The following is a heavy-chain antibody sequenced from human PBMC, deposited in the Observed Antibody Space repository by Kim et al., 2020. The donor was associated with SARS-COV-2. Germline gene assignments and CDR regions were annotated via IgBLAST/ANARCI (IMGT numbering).Heavy chain of an antibody. CDR3: ARDMPSTALVNLSAYYGIDV. CDR2: ISYDGSNT. J-gene: IGHJ6*02. V-gene: IGHV3-30*04. CDR1: GFIFSSYA. Sequence: GGSLRLSCAGSGFIFSSYAMHWVRQAPGKGLEWVAAISYDGSNTYYADSVKGRFTISRDNSKNTLYLQMNSLRAEDTAVYYCARDMPSTALVNLSAYYGIDVWGQGTTVTVSS. D-gene: IGHD5-18*01.